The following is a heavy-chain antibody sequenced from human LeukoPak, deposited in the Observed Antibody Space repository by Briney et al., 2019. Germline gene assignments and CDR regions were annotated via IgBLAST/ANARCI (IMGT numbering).Heavy chain of an antibody. CDR3: ARQDFGSGILPGY. J-gene: IGHJ4*02. Sequence: PSQTLSLTCTVSGGSISSGSHYWSWIRQPAGKGLEWIGRIYTSGTTNYNPSLKSRVTISVDTSKSHFSLKLSSVTAADMAVYYCARQDFGSGILPGYWGQGTLVTVSS. D-gene: IGHD3-10*01. V-gene: IGHV4-61*02. CDR2: IYTSGTT. CDR1: GGSISSGSHY.